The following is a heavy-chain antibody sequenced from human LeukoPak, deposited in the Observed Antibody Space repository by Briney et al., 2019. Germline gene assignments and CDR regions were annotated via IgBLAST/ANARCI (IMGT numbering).Heavy chain of an antibody. CDR3: AREDIVVVPAAISLQNWFDP. CDR1: GFTFSDYY. D-gene: IGHD2-2*02. J-gene: IGHJ5*02. CDR2: ISSSGSTI. Sequence: GGSLRLSCAASGFTFSDYYMSWIRQAPGKGLEWVSYISSSGSTIYYADPVKGRFTISRDNAKNSLYLQMNSLRAEDTAVYYCAREDIVVVPAAISLQNWFDPWGQGTLVTVSS. V-gene: IGHV3-11*01.